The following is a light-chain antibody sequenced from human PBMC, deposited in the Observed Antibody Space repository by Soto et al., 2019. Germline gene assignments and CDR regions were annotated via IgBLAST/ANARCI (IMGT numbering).Light chain of an antibody. Sequence: QAALTQPASVSGSPGQSITISCTGTSSDVGSYDLVSWYQLHPGKAPNLIIYAATRRPSGVSNRFSGSKSGSTASLTISGLQAEDEADYYCCSYASSSPYFFGTGTKVTVL. CDR1: SSDVGSYDL. V-gene: IGLV2-23*01. CDR2: AAT. J-gene: IGLJ1*01. CDR3: CSYASSSPYF.